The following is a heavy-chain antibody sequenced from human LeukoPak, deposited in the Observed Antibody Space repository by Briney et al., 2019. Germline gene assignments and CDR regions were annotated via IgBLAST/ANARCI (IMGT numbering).Heavy chain of an antibody. Sequence: GGSLRLSCAASGFTFSSYAMSWVRQAPGKGLEWVSAISDSGGTTYYADSVKGRFTISRDDSKNTLYLQMNSLRAEDTAVYYCARDFRAGTASDAFDIWGQGTMVTVSS. CDR1: GFTFSSYA. V-gene: IGHV3-23*01. D-gene: IGHD1/OR15-1a*01. CDR2: ISDSGGTT. CDR3: ARDFRAGTASDAFDI. J-gene: IGHJ3*02.